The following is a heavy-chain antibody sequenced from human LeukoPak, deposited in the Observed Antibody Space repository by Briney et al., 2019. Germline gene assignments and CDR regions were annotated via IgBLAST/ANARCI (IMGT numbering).Heavy chain of an antibody. CDR2: VNPSDGST. Sequence: ASVKVSCKAFGYTFTGYYMHWVRQAPGQGLEWMGIVNPSDGSTSYAQKFQGRVTMTRDTSTSTVYMELSSLRSEDTAVYYCARDRIVVVPAAIGYWGQGTLVTVSS. CDR3: ARDRIVVVPAAIGY. D-gene: IGHD2-2*02. J-gene: IGHJ4*02. V-gene: IGHV1-46*01. CDR1: GYTFTGYY.